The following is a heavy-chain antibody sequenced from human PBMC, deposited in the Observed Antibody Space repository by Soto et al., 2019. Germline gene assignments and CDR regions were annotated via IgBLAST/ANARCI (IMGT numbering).Heavy chain of an antibody. V-gene: IGHV1-69*02. CDR1: GGTFSSYT. CDR2: IIPILGIA. CDR3: AILQTTVTPARVGPANADFDY. J-gene: IGHJ4*02. Sequence: QVQLVQSGAEVKKPGSSVKVSCKASGGTFSSYTISWVRQAPGQGLEWMGRIIPILGIANYAQKFQGRVTITADKSTSTAYMELSSLRSEDTAVYYCAILQTTVTPARVGPANADFDYWGQGTLVTVSS. D-gene: IGHD4-17*01.